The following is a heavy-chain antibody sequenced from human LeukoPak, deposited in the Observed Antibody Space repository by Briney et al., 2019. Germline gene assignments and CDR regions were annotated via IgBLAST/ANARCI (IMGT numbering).Heavy chain of an antibody. D-gene: IGHD6-6*01. J-gene: IGHJ6*03. CDR1: GGSFSGYY. CDR2: INHSGST. CDR3: ARLGSIAARPYYMDV. Sequence: SETLSLTCAVYGGSFSGYYWSWIRQPPGKGLEWIGEINHSGSTNYNPSLKSRVTISVDTSKNQFSLKLSSVTAADTAVYYCARLGSIAARPYYMDVWGKGTTVTVSS. V-gene: IGHV4-34*01.